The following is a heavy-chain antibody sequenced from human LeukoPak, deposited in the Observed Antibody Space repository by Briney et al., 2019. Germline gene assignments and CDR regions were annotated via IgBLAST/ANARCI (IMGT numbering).Heavy chain of an antibody. CDR1: GYTFTSYV. V-gene: IGHV1-8*01. D-gene: IGHD5-12*01. CDR3: ARGNSGYDLYYFDY. J-gene: IGHJ4*02. Sequence: ASVKVSCKASGYTFTSYVINWVRQATGQGLEWMGWMNPNSGNTGYAQKFQGRVTMTRNTSISTAYMELSSLRSEDTAVYYCARGNSGYDLYYFDYWGQGTLVTVSS. CDR2: MNPNSGNT.